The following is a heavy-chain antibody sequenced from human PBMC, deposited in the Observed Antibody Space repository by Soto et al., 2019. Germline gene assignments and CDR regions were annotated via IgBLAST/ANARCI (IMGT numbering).Heavy chain of an antibody. D-gene: IGHD2-8*01. CDR3: ARLGYCTNGVCSHKQGYYYGMDV. V-gene: IGHV1-2*02. CDR1: GYAFTGYY. Sequence: ASVKVSCRASGYAFTGYYMHWVRQAPGQGLEWMGWINPNSGGTNYAQKFQGRVTMTRDTSISTAYMELSRLRSDDTAVYYCARLGYCTNGVCSHKQGYYYGMDVWGQGTTVTVSS. CDR2: INPNSGGT. J-gene: IGHJ6*02.